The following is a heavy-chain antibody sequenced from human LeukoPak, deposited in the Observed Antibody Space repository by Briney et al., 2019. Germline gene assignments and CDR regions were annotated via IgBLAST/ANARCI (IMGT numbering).Heavy chain of an antibody. CDR2: IYYSGST. D-gene: IGHD1-26*01. CDR3: ASSGWELGAYYFDY. V-gene: IGHV4-39*07. Sequence: KPSETLSLTCTVSGGSISSSSYYWGWIRQPPGKGLEWIGSIYYSGSTYYNPSLKSRVTISVDTSKNQFSLKLSSVTAADTAVYYCASSGWELGAYYFDYWGQGTLVTVSS. CDR1: GGSISSSSYY. J-gene: IGHJ4*02.